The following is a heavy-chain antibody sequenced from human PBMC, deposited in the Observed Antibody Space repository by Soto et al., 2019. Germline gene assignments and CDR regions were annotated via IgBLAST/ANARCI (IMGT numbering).Heavy chain of an antibody. D-gene: IGHD5-12*01. CDR3: ARDRGDSGYDGYYYCYGMDV. CDR2: INPSGGST. CDR1: GYTFTSYY. V-gene: IGHV1-46*01. Sequence: QVQLVQSGAEVKKPGASVKVSCKASGYTFTSYYMHWVRQAPGQGLEWMGIINPSGGSTSYAQKFQGRVTMTRDTSTSTVYMELSSLRSEDTAVYYCARDRGDSGYDGYYYCYGMDVWGQGTTVTVSS. J-gene: IGHJ6*02.